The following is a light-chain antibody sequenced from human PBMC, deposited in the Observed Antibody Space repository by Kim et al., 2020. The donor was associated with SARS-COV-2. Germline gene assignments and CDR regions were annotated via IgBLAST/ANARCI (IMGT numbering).Light chain of an antibody. Sequence: QSALTQPASVSGSPGQSITISCTGTSSDVGGYNHVSWYQQHPGKAPKLLIYEVTNRPSGVSNRFSGSKSGNMASLTISGLQAEDEADYYCSSFTSSDTWVFGGGTQLTVL. V-gene: IGLV2-14*01. J-gene: IGLJ3*02. CDR3: SSFTSSDTWV. CDR2: EVT. CDR1: SSDVGGYNH.